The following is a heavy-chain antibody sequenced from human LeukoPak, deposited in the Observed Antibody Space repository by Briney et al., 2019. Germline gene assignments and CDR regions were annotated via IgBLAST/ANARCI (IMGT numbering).Heavy chain of an antibody. CDR2: ITGNGGTT. J-gene: IGHJ5*02. D-gene: IGHD5-18*01. Sequence: GGSLRLSRAASGFTFRNYAMNWVRQAPGKGLEWVSGITGNGGTTHYADSVKGRFTISRDNSQNTLYLQLNSLRAEDAAIYYCAKGRYGSPNWFDPWGQGTLVTVSS. CDR1: GFTFRNYA. CDR3: AKGRYGSPNWFDP. V-gene: IGHV3-23*01.